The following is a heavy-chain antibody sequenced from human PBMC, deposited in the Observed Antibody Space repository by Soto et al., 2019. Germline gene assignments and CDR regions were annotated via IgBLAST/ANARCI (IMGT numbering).Heavy chain of an antibody. V-gene: IGHV1-58*01. CDR2: IVVGSGNT. Sequence: SVKVSCKASGFTFTSSAVQWVRQARGQRLEWIGWIVVGSGNTNYAQKFQERVTITRDMSTSTAYMELSSLRSEDTAVYYCARRGPGIAAAIPGYYYYYGMDVWGQ. CDR3: ARRGPGIAAAIPGYYYYYGMDV. CDR1: GFTFTSSA. J-gene: IGHJ6*02. D-gene: IGHD6-13*01.